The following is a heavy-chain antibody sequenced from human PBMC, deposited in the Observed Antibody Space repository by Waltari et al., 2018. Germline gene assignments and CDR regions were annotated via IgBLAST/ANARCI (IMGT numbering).Heavy chain of an antibody. CDR2: FDPEDGET. J-gene: IGHJ6*02. Sequence: QVQLVQSGAEVKKPGASVKVSCKVSGHTLTELSMHWVRQAPGHGLEWMGGFDPEDGETIYAQKFQGRVTMSEDTSTDTAYMELSSLRSEDTAVYYCARDLDTAMVTAYYYYGMDVWGQGTTVTVSS. V-gene: IGHV1-24*01. CDR1: GHTLTELS. CDR3: ARDLDTAMVTAYYYYGMDV. D-gene: IGHD5-18*01.